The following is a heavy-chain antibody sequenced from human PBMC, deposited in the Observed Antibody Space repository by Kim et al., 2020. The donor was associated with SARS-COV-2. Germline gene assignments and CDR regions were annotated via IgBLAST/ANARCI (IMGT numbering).Heavy chain of an antibody. CDR2: INAGNGNT. CDR3: ERDGAIPMVRGVPNWCDP. J-gene: IGHJ5*02. Sequence: ASVKVSCKASGYTFTSYAMHWARPPPGQRLERLGWINAGNGNTNYSQKLQRRATITRDTSASTAYMELSSLRSEDTAVYYCERDGAIPMVRGVPNWCDPWGQGALVAVSS. D-gene: IGHD3-10*01. CDR1: GYTFTSYA. V-gene: IGHV1-3*01.